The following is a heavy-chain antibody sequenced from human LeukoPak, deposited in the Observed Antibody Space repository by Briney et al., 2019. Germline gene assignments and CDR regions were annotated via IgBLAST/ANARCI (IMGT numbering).Heavy chain of an antibody. Sequence: GKSLKISCKGSGYSFTSYWIGWVRQMPGKGLEWMGIIYPCDSDTRYSPSFQGQVTISADKSISTAYLQWSSLKASDTAMYYCARRGYCSGGSCYFSSYYFDYWGQGTLVTVSS. CDR1: GYSFTSYW. CDR2: IYPCDSDT. CDR3: ARRGYCSGGSCYFSSYYFDY. V-gene: IGHV5-51*01. D-gene: IGHD2-15*01. J-gene: IGHJ4*02.